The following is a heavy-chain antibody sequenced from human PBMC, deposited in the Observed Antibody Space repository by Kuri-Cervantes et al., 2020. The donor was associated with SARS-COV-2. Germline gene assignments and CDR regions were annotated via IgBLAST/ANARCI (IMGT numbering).Heavy chain of an antibody. CDR3: ARADPPLAYCGGDCRLFDY. J-gene: IGHJ4*02. D-gene: IGHD2-21*02. Sequence: ASVKVSCKASGYTFTGYYMHWVRQAPGQGLEWMGRINPNSGGANYAQKFQGRVTMTRDTSISTAYMELSRLRSDDTAVYYCARADPPLAYCGGDCRLFDYWGQGTLVTVSS. CDR1: GYTFTGYY. V-gene: IGHV1-2*06. CDR2: INPNSGGA.